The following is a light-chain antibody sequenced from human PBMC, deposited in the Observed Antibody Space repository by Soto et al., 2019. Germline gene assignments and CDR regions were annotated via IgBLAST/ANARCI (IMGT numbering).Light chain of an antibody. Sequence: DIQMTQSPSSLSASVGDRVTITCRASQSISSYLIWYQQKPGKAPQLLIYDASTLQSGVPSRFSGSGSGTEFTLTISSLQPDDFATYYDQQGHNAPRTFGGGTKVEIK. CDR3: QQGHNAPRT. V-gene: IGKV1-39*01. CDR1: QSISSY. CDR2: DAS. J-gene: IGKJ4*01.